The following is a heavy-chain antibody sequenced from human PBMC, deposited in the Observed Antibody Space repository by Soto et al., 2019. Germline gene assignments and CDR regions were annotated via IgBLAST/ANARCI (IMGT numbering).Heavy chain of an antibody. V-gene: IGHV3-30*18. J-gene: IGHJ6*02. D-gene: IGHD3-22*01. CDR2: ISYDGSNK. CDR1: GFTFSSYG. Sequence: QVQLVESGGGVVQPGRSLRLSCAASGFTFSSYGMHWVRQAPGKGLEWVAVISYDGSNKYYADSGKGRFTISRDNSKNTLYLQMNSLRAENTAVYYCAKDRGYYDSSGYYFPCYYYYGKDVWGQGTTVTVSS. CDR3: AKDRGYYDSSGYYFPCYYYYGKDV.